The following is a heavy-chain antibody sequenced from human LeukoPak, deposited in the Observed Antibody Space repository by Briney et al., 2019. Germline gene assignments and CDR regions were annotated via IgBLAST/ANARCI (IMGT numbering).Heavy chain of an antibody. CDR3: ARDNPGYYDILTAEEAVGAFDI. V-gene: IGHV1-46*01. J-gene: IGHJ3*02. D-gene: IGHD3-9*01. CDR1: GYTFTSYY. Sequence: ASVKVSCKASGYTFTSYYMHWVRQAPGQGLEWMGIINPSGGSTSYAQKFQGRVTMTRDTSTTTVYMELSSLRSEDTAVYYCARDNPGYYDILTAEEAVGAFDIWGQGTMVTVSS. CDR2: INPSGGST.